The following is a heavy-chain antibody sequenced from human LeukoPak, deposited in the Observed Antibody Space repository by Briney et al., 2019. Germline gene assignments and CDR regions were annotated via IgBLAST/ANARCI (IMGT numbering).Heavy chain of an antibody. CDR3: ARDYRRGEYYDILTGYYNNWFDP. Sequence: PGGSLRLSCAASGFTFDDYGMSWVRQAPGKGLEWVSGINWNGGSTGYADSVKGRFTISRDNAKNSLYLQMNSLRAEDTALYYCARDYRRGEYYDILTGYYNNWFDPWGQGTLVTVSS. CDR2: INWNGGST. D-gene: IGHD3-9*01. CDR1: GFTFDDYG. V-gene: IGHV3-20*04. J-gene: IGHJ5*02.